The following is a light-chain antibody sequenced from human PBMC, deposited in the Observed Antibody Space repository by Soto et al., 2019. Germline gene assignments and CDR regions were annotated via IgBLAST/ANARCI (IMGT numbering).Light chain of an antibody. V-gene: IGKV3-20*01. J-gene: IGKJ5*01. CDR1: QSVSSTY. CDR3: QRYGSSPLIT. Sequence: EIVLTQSPGTLSLSPGERATLSCRASQSVSSTYLAWYQQKPGQAPRLLIYGASSRATGIPDRFSGRGSGTDFTLTISRLEPEDFAVYYCQRYGSSPLITFGQGTRLEIK. CDR2: GAS.